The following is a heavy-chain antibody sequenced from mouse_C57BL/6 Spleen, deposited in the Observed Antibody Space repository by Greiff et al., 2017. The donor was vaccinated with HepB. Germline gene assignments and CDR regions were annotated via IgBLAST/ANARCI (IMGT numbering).Heavy chain of an antibody. D-gene: IGHD1-1*01. J-gene: IGHJ1*03. V-gene: IGHV5-15*04. Sequence: EVKLEESGGGLVQPGGSLKLSCAASGFTFSDYGMAWVRQAPRKGPEWVAFISNLAYSIYYADTVTGRFTISRENAKNTLYLEMSSLRSEDTAMYYCARPNYGSSYWYFDVWGTGTTVTVSS. CDR1: GFTFSDYG. CDR2: ISNLAYSI. CDR3: ARPNYGSSYWYFDV.